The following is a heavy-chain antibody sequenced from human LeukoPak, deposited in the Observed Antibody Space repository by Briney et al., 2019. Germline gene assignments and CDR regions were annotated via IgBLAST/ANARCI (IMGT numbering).Heavy chain of an antibody. D-gene: IGHD3-10*01. CDR3: ASGGGFGELRVDY. V-gene: IGHV1-69*13. J-gene: IGHJ4*02. CDR2: IIPIFCTA. Sequence: SVKVSCKASGGTFSSYAISWVRQAPGQGLEWMGGIIPIFCTANYAQKFQGRVTITADESTCTAYMELSSLRSEDTAVYYCASGGGFGELRVDYWGQGTLVTVSS. CDR1: GGTFSSYA.